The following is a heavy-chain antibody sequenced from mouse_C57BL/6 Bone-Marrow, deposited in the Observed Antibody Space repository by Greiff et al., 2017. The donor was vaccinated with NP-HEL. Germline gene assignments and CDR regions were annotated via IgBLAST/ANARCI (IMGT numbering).Heavy chain of an antibody. Sequence: DVKLVESGGGLVQPKGSLKLSCAASGFSFNTYAMNWVRQAPGKGLEWVARIRSKSNNYATYYADSVKDRFTISRDDSESMLYLQMNNLKTEDTAMYYCVRGATMIKDAWFAYWGQGTLVTVSA. J-gene: IGHJ3*01. V-gene: IGHV10-1*01. CDR3: VRGATMIKDAWFAY. CDR1: GFSFNTYA. CDR2: IRSKSNNYAT. D-gene: IGHD2-4*01.